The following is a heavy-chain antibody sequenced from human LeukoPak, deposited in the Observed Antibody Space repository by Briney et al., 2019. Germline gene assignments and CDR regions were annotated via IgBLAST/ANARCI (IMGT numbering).Heavy chain of an antibody. CDR1: GFTFSSYW. CDR2: INSDGSST. V-gene: IGHV3-74*01. CDR3: ARSDRGYSYGPFDY. D-gene: IGHD5-18*01. J-gene: IGHJ4*02. Sequence: GGSLRLSCAASGFTFSSYWMHWVRQAPGKGLVWVSRINSDGSSTSYADSVKGRFTISGDSAKNTLYLQMNSLRADDTAVYYCARSDRGYSYGPFDYWGQGTLVTVSS.